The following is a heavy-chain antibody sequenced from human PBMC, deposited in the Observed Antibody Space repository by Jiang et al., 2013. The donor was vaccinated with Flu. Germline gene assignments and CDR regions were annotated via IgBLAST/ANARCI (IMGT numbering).Heavy chain of an antibody. CDR1: GLSVNDHY. J-gene: IGHJ3*02. V-gene: IGHV3-53*01. D-gene: IGHD1-1*01. Sequence: LESGGGLILPGGSLRLSCAVSGLSVNDHYMSWVRQAPGKGLEWVSIVYSGGSTFYADSVWGRFTISRDISKNTLDLQMDSLRVDDTAVYYCARETRTSAFDIWGQGTLVTVSS. CDR2: VYSGGST. CDR3: ARETRTSAFDI.